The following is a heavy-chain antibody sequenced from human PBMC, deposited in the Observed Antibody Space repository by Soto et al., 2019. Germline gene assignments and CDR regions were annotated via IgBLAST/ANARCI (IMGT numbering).Heavy chain of an antibody. V-gene: IGHV3-23*01. J-gene: IGHJ6*02. Sequence: PGGSLGLSCSASVFTFSSYAMSWVRQAPGKGLEWVSAISGSGGSTYYADSVKGRFTISRDNSKNTLYLQMNSLRAEDTAVYYCAKVPFARPGIAARPFGRDVWGQGNTVTVSS. D-gene: IGHD6-6*01. CDR3: AKVPFARPGIAARPFGRDV. CDR1: VFTFSSYA. CDR2: ISGSGGST.